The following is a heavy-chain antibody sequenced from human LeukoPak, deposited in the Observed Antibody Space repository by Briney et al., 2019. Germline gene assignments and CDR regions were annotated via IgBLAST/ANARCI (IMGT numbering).Heavy chain of an antibody. Sequence: PGRSLRLSCAASGFTFSSYAMSWVRQAPGKGLEWVSGISGSGGSTYYADSVKGRFTISRDNAKNSLYLQMNSLRAEDTAVYYCARAAAGTGGPYYYYMDVWGKGTTVTVSS. CDR3: ARAAAGTGGPYYYYMDV. CDR1: GFTFSSYA. V-gene: IGHV3-23*01. J-gene: IGHJ6*03. CDR2: ISGSGGST. D-gene: IGHD6-13*01.